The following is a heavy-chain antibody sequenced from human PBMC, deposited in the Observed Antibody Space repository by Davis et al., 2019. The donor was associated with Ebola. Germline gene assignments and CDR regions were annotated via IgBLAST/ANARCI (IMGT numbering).Heavy chain of an antibody. CDR2: IKSKTDGGTT. D-gene: IGHD4-17*01. J-gene: IGHJ2*01. CDR1: GFTLNNAW. V-gene: IGHV3-15*01. CDR3: TTLSTVTTMYFDL. Sequence: GGSLRLSCVASGFTLNNAWMSWVRQAPGKGLEWVGRIKSKTDGGTTDYAAPVKGRFAMSRDDSKNTLYLQMNSLKIEDTAVYYCTTLSTVTTMYFDLWGRGTLVIVSS.